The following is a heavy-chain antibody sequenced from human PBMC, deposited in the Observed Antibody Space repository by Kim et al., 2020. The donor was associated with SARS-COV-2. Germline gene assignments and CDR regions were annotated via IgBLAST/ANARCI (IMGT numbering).Heavy chain of an antibody. CDR1: GGSISSSNW. V-gene: IGHV4-4*02. D-gene: IGHD3-22*01. J-gene: IGHJ4*02. CDR2: IYHSGST. Sequence: LRETLSLTCAVSGGSISSSNWWSWVRQPPGKGLEWIGEIYHSGSTNYNPSLKSRVTISVDKSKNQFSLKLSSVTAADTAVYYCARDSGGGYYDSQGYWGQGTLVTVSS. CDR3: ARDSGGGYYDSQGY.